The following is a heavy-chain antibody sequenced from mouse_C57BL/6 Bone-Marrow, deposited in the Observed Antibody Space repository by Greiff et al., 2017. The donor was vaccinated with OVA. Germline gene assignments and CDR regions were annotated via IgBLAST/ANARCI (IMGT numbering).Heavy chain of an antibody. CDR3: TRAPRWLLHDFYAMDY. CDR2: ISSGGDYI. V-gene: IGHV5-9-1*02. CDR1: GFTFSSSA. J-gene: IGHJ4*01. D-gene: IGHD2-3*01. Sequence: EVQGVESGEGLVKPGGSLKLSCAASGFTFSSSAMSWVRQTPEKRLEWVAYISSGGDYIYYADTVRGRFPISRDTAMNTLSLQMSRLKSEDTAMYYGTRAPRWLLHDFYAMDYWGQGTSVTVSS.